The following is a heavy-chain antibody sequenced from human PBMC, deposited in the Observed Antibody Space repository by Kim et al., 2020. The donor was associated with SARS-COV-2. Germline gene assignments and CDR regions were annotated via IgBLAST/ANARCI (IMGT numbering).Heavy chain of an antibody. D-gene: IGHD5-18*01. CDR2: IYYSGST. J-gene: IGHJ6*02. Sequence: SQTLSLTCTVSGGSVSSGSYYWSWIRQPPGKGLEWLGYIYYSGSTNYNPSIKSRVTISVNTSKNQFSLKLTSVTAADTAVYYCAREIGILTSGMDVWGRVTTVAVCS. CDR3: AREIGILTSGMDV. V-gene: IGHV4-61*01. CDR1: GGSVSSGSYY.